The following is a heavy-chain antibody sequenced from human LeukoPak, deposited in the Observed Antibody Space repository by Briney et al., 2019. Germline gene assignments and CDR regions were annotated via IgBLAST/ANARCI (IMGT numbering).Heavy chain of an antibody. CDR3: ARSPEGSGSDY. CDR1: ARSFSCYY. Sequence: SETLSLACAVYARSFSCYYCSWIRQPPGKGLEWIGEINHSGRTNNNPSLKSHVTISVTTSKNQYSQKLSSVTAEDTVVYYCARSPEGSGSDYWGQGTQVTVSS. D-gene: IGHD3-10*01. CDR2: INHSGRT. J-gene: IGHJ4*02. V-gene: IGHV4-34*01.